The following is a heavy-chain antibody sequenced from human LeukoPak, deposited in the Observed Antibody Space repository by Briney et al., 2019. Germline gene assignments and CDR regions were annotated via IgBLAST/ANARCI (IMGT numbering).Heavy chain of an antibody. V-gene: IGHV3-30*02. CDR2: IQYNGNNE. CDR3: AKENDYGGYRPMGYFDY. J-gene: IGHJ4*02. CDR1: GFTFSTYG. Sequence: PGGSLRLSCAASGFTFSTYGMHWVRQARDKGLEWVAFIQYNGNNEYYADSVKGRFTISRANSKNTLDLQMNSLRTEDTAVYYCAKENDYGGYRPMGYFDYWGQGTLVTVSS. D-gene: IGHD4-17*01.